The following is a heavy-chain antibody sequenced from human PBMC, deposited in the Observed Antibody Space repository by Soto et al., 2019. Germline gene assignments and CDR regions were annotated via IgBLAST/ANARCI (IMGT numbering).Heavy chain of an antibody. CDR2: IYSIGST. CDR1: GGAFSGYY. Sequence: NPSXTRSLTCAGYGGAFSGYYWTWIRQPPGKGLEWIGSIYSIGSTYYNPSLKSRVTISVDTSKNQFSLKLSSVTAADTAVYYCRRSSRYSTDVWGQGTTVTVSS. J-gene: IGHJ6*02. D-gene: IGHD6-13*01. V-gene: IGHV4-34*01. CDR3: RRSSRYSTDV.